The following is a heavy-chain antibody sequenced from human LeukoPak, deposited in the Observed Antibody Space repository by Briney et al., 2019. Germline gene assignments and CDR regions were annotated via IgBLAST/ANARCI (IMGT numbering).Heavy chain of an antibody. Sequence: ASVKVSCKASGYTFTSYDINWVRQATGQGLEWMGWMNPNSGNTGYAQKFQGRVTITRNTSISTAYMELSSLRSEDTAVYYCARELAARPNFDYWGQGTLVTVSS. J-gene: IGHJ4*02. CDR2: MNPNSGNT. V-gene: IGHV1-8*03. CDR3: ARELAARPNFDY. D-gene: IGHD6-6*01. CDR1: GYTFTSYD.